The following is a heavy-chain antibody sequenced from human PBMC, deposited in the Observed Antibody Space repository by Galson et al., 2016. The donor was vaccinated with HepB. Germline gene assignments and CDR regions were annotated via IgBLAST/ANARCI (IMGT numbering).Heavy chain of an antibody. J-gene: IGHJ6*02. D-gene: IGHD4-23*01. CDR1: GDSINNRNW. Sequence: SETLSLTCAVSGDSINNRNWWSWVRQAPGKGLQWIWEVYHTGSTNYDPSLRSRVRISVDKSKNEISLNLTSVTAADTAVYYCARVPGKVSTRPPYHFYYYAMDVWGPGTTVVVSS. CDR3: ARVPGKVSTRPPYHFYYYAMDV. V-gene: IGHV4-4*02. CDR2: VYHTGST.